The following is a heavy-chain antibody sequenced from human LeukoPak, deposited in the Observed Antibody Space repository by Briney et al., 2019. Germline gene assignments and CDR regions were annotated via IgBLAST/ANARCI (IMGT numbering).Heavy chain of an antibody. CDR1: GGSISSYY. V-gene: IGHV4-59*08. CDR2: IYYSGST. CDR3: ARGPRDGSLDY. J-gene: IGHJ4*02. D-gene: IGHD5-24*01. Sequence: PSETLSLTCTVSGGSISSYYWSWIRQPPGKGLEWIGYIYYSGSTNYNPSLKSRVTISVDTSKNQFSLKLSSVTAADTAAYYCARGPRDGSLDYWGQGTLVTVSS.